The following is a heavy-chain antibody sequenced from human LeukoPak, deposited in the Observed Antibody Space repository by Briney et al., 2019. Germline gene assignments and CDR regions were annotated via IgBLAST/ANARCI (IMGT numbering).Heavy chain of an antibody. CDR2: IYYSGST. CDR3: ARFNVNTIFGGTLYYYYGMDV. CDR1: GGSISSYY. J-gene: IGHJ6*02. D-gene: IGHD3-3*01. Sequence: SETLSLTCTVSGGSISSYYWSWIRQPPGKGLEWIGYIYYSGSTNYNPSLKSRVTISVDTSKNQFSLKLSSVTAADTAVYYCARFNVNTIFGGTLYYYYGMDVWGQGTTVTVSS. V-gene: IGHV4-59*08.